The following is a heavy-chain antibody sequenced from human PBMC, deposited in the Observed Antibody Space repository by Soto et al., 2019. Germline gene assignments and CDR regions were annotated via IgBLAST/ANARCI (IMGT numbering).Heavy chain of an antibody. CDR2: IWYDGSKK. Sequence: QVQLVESGGGVVQPGRSLRLSCAASGFTFRNFVMHWVRQAPGKGLEWVAVIWYDGSKKFYADSVKGRFTISRDNSKSILYLQMTSLRAEDTAVYYCARDRESYYYGSGSYASDYWGQGTLLTVSS. CDR3: ARDRESYYYGSGSYASDY. D-gene: IGHD3-10*01. V-gene: IGHV3-33*01. J-gene: IGHJ4*02. CDR1: GFTFRNFV.